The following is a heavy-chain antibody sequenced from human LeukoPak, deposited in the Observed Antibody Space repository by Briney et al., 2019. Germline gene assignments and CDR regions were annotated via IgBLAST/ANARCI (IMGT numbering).Heavy chain of an antibody. Sequence: GGSLRLSCAASRFTFSTYWMHWVRQAPGKGLVWVSRINSDGSSTGYADSVKGRFTISRDNAKNSLYLQMNSLRAEDTAVYYCARFNHYCDSRRGAPTVDYWGQGTLVTVSS. CDR1: RFTFSTYW. J-gene: IGHJ4*02. CDR3: ARFNHYCDSRRGAPTVDY. CDR2: INSDGSST. D-gene: IGHD3-22*01. V-gene: IGHV3-74*01.